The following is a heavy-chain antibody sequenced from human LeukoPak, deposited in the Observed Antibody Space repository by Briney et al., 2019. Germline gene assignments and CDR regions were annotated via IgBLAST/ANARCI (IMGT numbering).Heavy chain of an antibody. CDR1: GFTFSSYA. CDR2: IKHDGREK. CDR3: ARVRFPADC. Sequence: GGSLRLSCAASGFTFSSYAMSWVRQAPGKGLEWLANIKHDGREKYYVDSVKGRFTISRDNAKDSLYLHMNSLRVEDTAVYYCARVRFPADCWGQGTLVTVSS. V-gene: IGHV3-7*01. J-gene: IGHJ4*02. D-gene: IGHD2-2*01.